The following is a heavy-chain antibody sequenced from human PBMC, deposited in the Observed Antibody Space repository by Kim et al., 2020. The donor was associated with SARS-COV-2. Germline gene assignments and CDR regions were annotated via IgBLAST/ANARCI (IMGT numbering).Heavy chain of an antibody. J-gene: IGHJ4*02. CDR1: GFSFSDYY. Sequence: GGSLRLSCAASGFSFSDYYMSLMRQAPGKGLEWVSYITRGSTYRDYAVSVKGRFTISRDDAQNSLYLQMNSLRADDTAVYYCARMGAPWGQGTLVTVSS. CDR3: ARMGAP. CDR2: ITRGSTYR. V-gene: IGHV3-11*06.